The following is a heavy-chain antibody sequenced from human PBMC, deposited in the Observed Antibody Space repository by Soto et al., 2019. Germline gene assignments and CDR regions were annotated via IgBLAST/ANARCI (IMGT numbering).Heavy chain of an antibody. V-gene: IGHV1-24*01. CDR1: GYTLTELS. CDR2: FDPEDGET. J-gene: IGHJ4*02. D-gene: IGHD3-22*01. Sequence: GASVKVSCKVSGYTLTELSMHWVRQAPGKGLEWMGGFDPEDGETIYAQKFQGRVTMTEDTSTDTAYMELSSLRSEDTAVYYCATVLNYYDSSGYYFDYWGQGTLVTVSS. CDR3: ATVLNYYDSSGYYFDY.